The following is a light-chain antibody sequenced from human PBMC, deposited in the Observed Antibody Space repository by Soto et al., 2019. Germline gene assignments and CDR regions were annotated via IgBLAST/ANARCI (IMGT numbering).Light chain of an antibody. CDR2: EVS. CDR3: SSYTSSTTPVV. V-gene: IGLV2-14*01. CDR1: SSDVGGYNY. Sequence: QSALTQPASVSGSPGQSITISCTGTSSDVGGYNYVSWYQQHPGKAPKLMIYEVSNRPSGVSNRFSGSKSGNTASLTISGLQAEDEAEYYCSSYTSSTTPVVFGGGTQLTVL. J-gene: IGLJ2*01.